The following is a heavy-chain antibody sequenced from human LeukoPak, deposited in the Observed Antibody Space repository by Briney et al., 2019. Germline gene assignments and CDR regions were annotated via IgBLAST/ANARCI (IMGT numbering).Heavy chain of an antibody. CDR3: TRGGWLRFDY. CDR1: GVSMRSYY. J-gene: IGHJ4*02. CDR2: VFSSGST. V-gene: IGHV4-59*01. D-gene: IGHD5-12*01. Sequence: PSETLSLTCTVSGVSMRSYYWSWIRQPPGKGLEWIGYVFSSGSTDYNPSLKSRVTMSVVTSRNQFSLNLRSVTAADTAVYYCTRGGWLRFDYWGQGTLVTVSS.